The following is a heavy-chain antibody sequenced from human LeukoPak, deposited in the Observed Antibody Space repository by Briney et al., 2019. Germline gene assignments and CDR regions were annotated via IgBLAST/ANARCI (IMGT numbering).Heavy chain of an antibody. CDR1: GFTFNTDW. Sequence: VGSLRLSCAASGFTFNTDWISWVRQAPGQGLEWVANIKEDGSEIYYVDSVKGRFTISRDNAKNSLYLQMNRLRAEDTAVYYCARGVYYFDYWGQGTLVTVSS. D-gene: IGHD2/OR15-2a*01. CDR3: ARGVYYFDY. CDR2: IKEDGSEI. V-gene: IGHV3-7*03. J-gene: IGHJ4*02.